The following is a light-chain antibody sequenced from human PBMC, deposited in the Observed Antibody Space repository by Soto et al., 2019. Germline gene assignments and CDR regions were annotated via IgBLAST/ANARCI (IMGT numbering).Light chain of an antibody. J-gene: IGKJ3*01. CDR1: QSVTSSC. V-gene: IGKV3-20*01. CDR2: TTS. Sequence: EIVLTQSPATLSLSPGERATLSCTASQSVTSSCLAWYQRKPGQAPRLLIHTTSTTSTDSPDRFSGSGSATDFTLTIIRLQPEDFAVYYCQQCGGTPLFSFGHGTRVDI. CDR3: QQCGGTPLFS.